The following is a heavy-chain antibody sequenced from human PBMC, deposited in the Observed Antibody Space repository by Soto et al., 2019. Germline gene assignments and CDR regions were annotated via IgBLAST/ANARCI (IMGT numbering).Heavy chain of an antibody. CDR2: ISHDDTYE. J-gene: IGHJ3*01. Sequence: QVQLVESGGGVVQPGRSLRLSCEASGFTFANYGMHWVRQAPGKGLEWVAVISHDDTYEDTAHFVKGRSTISRDNSKNTLFLDMNSLTLEDPGGYYCGGEISVSGGQRRLGSWGQGILVTVSS. CDR3: GGEISVSGGQRRLGS. V-gene: IGHV3-30*03. D-gene: IGHD3-10*01. CDR1: GFTFANYG.